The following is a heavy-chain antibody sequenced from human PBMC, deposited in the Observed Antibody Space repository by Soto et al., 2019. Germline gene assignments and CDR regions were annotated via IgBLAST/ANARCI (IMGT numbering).Heavy chain of an antibody. CDR2: IYSGGST. CDR1: GFTVSSNY. V-gene: IGHV3-53*01. CDR3: ARGLGRSYYDSSGYFHLDY. D-gene: IGHD3-22*01. Sequence: ESGGGLIQPGGSLRLSCAASGFTVSSNYMSWVRQAPGKGLEWVSVIYSGGSTYYADSVKGRFTISRDNSKNTLYLQMNSLRAEDTAVYYCARGLGRSYYDSSGYFHLDYWGQGTLVTVSS. J-gene: IGHJ4*02.